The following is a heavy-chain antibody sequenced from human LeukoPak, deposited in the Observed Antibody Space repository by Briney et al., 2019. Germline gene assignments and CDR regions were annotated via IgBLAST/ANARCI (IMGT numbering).Heavy chain of an antibody. CDR1: GFTFTAYW. D-gene: IGHD5-18*01. CDR2: INSDGSRT. CDR3: APTGGRYNYGGY. V-gene: IGHV3-74*01. J-gene: IGHJ4*02. Sequence: GGSLRLSCAASGFTFTAYWMHWVRQAPGKGLVWVSRINSDGSRTNYADSVKGRFTISRDNAKNTLYLQMDSLRAEDTAVYYCAPTGGRYNYGGYWGQGTLVTVSS.